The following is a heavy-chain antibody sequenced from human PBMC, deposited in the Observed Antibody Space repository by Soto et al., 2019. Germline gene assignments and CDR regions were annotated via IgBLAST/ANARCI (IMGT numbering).Heavy chain of an antibody. D-gene: IGHD2-2*01. CDR3: ARSSSRYQLPQFDY. Sequence: SETLSLTCTVSGGSISSGGYYWSWIRQHPGKGLEWIGYIYYSGSTYYNPSLKSRVTISVDTSKNQFSLKLSSVTAADTAVYYCARSSSRYQLPQFDYWGQGTLVTVSS. J-gene: IGHJ4*02. V-gene: IGHV4-31*03. CDR2: IYYSGST. CDR1: GGSISSGGYY.